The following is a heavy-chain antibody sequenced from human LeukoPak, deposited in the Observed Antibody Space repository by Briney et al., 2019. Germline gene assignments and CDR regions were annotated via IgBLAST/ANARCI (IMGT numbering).Heavy chain of an antibody. J-gene: IGHJ4*02. V-gene: IGHV3-23*01. CDR1: GFTFSSYA. CDR3: AKDSPSIVVVPAAPFDY. D-gene: IGHD2-2*01. CDR2: ISGSGGST. Sequence: GGSLRLSCAASGFTFSSYAMSWVRQAPGKGLEWVSAISGSGGSTYYADSVKGRFTISRDNSKNTPYLQMNSLRAEGTAVYYCAKDSPSIVVVPAAPFDYWGQGTLVTVSS.